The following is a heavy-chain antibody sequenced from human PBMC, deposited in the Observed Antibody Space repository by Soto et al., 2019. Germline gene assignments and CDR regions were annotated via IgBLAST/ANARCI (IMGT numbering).Heavy chain of an antibody. D-gene: IGHD2-21*01. CDR2: INLFDGRT. CDR1: GFTFRAYG. CDR3: ERGGGDGTDHCYSGMEV. Sequence: EEQLLASGGGLVQPGGSLTRSCAASGFTFRAYGMSWIRQTPEKGLECVSSINLFDGRTYYTDSVKGRVTITKDASKSTVSLQLHSLRVEDKSIYYCERGGGDGTDHCYSGMEVWGKGRPVNVS. J-gene: IGHJ6*04. V-gene: IGHV3-23*01.